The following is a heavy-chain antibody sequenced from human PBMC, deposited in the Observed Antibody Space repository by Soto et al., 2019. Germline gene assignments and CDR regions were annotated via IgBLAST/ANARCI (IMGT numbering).Heavy chain of an antibody. CDR2: IYYSGST. D-gene: IGHD2-21*01. CDR3: ATYSHLRANSADFDH. J-gene: IGHJ4*02. Sequence: LSLTCNVSDICIGTYSFNWIRRPPGKGLEWIVHIYYSGSTNYNPSLKSRVTISLDTSKDQFSLKLSSVTAADTAVYFCATYSHLRANSADFDHCGQGTLVTVSS. CDR1: DICIGTYS. V-gene: IGHV4-59*01.